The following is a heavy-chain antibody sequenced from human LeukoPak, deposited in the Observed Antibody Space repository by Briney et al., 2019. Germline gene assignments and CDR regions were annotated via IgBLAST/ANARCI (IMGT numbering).Heavy chain of an antibody. Sequence: SETLPLTCAVYGGSFSGYYWSWIRQPPGKGLEWIGEINHSGSTNYNPSLKSRVTISVDTSKNQFSLKLSSVTAADTAVYYCARRMGYSSGWLYWGQGTLVTVSS. D-gene: IGHD6-19*01. CDR3: ARRMGYSSGWLY. CDR2: INHSGST. CDR1: GGSFSGYY. V-gene: IGHV4-34*01. J-gene: IGHJ4*02.